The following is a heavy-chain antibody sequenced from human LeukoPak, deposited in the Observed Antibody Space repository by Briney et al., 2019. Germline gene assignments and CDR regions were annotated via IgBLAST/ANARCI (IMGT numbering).Heavy chain of an antibody. J-gene: IGHJ4*02. Sequence: GGSLRLSCAASGFTLSSNYMSWVRQAPGKGLEWGSVIYSGGSTYNADSVKGRFTISRDNSKNTLYLQMNSLRAEDTAVYYCAKDREHSYGDYFDDWGQGTLVTVSS. V-gene: IGHV3-53*01. CDR1: GFTLSSNY. D-gene: IGHD5-18*01. CDR2: IYSGGST. CDR3: AKDREHSYGDYFDD.